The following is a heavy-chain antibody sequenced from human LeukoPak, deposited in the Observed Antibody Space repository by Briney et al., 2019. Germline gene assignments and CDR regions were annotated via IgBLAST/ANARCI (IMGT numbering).Heavy chain of an antibody. J-gene: IGHJ3*02. V-gene: IGHV3-21*01. CDR3: ARDLCSGGSCYDRDAFDI. Sequence: GGSLRLSCAASGFTFSSYSMNWVRQAPGKGLEWVSSISSSSSYIYYADSVKGRFTISRDNSKNTLYLQMNSLRAEDTAVYYCARDLCSGGSCYDRDAFDIWGQGTMVTVSS. D-gene: IGHD2-15*01. CDR1: GFTFSSYS. CDR2: ISSSSSYI.